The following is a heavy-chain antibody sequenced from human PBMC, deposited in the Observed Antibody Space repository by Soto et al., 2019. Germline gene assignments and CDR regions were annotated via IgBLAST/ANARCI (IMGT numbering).Heavy chain of an antibody. CDR3: ARGLGGRMDD. CDR2: IIPLLGET. Sequence: QVQLVQSGAEVKKPGSSVRVSCKASGTIFSSYTISWVRQAPGQGLEWMGRIIPLLGETNSAQKFQGRVTLTADKSTNTAYMDLNSLRLEDTAVYYCARGLGGRMDDWGQGTTVTVSS. D-gene: IGHD3-16*01. CDR1: GTIFSSYT. V-gene: IGHV1-69*08. J-gene: IGHJ6*02.